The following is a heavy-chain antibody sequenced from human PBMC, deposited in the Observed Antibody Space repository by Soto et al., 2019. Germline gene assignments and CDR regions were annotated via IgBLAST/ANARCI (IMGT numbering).Heavy chain of an antibody. J-gene: IGHJ3*02. CDR1: GGSISSGGYY. CDR3: ARAVTLDDAFAI. D-gene: IGHD4-17*01. CDR2: IYYSGST. V-gene: IGHV4-31*03. Sequence: SETLSLTCTVSGGSISSGGYYWSWIRQHPGKGLEWIGYIYYSGSTYYNPSLKSRVTISVDTSKNQFSLKLSSVTAAATAVYYCARAVTLDDAFAIWGQGTMVTVSS.